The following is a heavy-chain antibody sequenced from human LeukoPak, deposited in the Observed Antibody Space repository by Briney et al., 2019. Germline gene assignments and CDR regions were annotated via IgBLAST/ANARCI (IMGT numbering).Heavy chain of an antibody. Sequence: GGSLRLSCAASGFTFSSYGMHWVRRAPGKGLEWVAVISYDGSNKYYADSVKGRFTISRDNSKNTLYLQMNSLRAEDTAVYYCAKMGYSRSSGDYWGQGTLVTVSS. J-gene: IGHJ4*02. CDR3: AKMGYSRSSGDY. D-gene: IGHD6-6*01. CDR1: GFTFSSYG. CDR2: ISYDGSNK. V-gene: IGHV3-30*18.